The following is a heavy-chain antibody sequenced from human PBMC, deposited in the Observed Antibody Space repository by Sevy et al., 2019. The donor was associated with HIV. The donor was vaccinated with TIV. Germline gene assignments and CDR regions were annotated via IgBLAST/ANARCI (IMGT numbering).Heavy chain of an antibody. D-gene: IGHD5-18*01. CDR2: ISSSSSTI. V-gene: IGHV3-48*01. CDR1: GFTFSSYN. J-gene: IGHJ4*02. CDR3: ARDSLSWIQSFDY. Sequence: GGSLRLSCAASGFTFSSYNMNWVRQAPGKGLEWVSYISSSSSTIYYADSVKGRFTIFRDNAKNSLYLQMNSLRAEDTAVYYCARDSLSWIQSFDYWGQGTLVTVSS.